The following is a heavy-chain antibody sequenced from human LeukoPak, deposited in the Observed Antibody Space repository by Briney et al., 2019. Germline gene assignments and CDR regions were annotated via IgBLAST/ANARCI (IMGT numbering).Heavy chain of an antibody. Sequence: PGGSLRLSCAASGFTFSAYWMSWVRQAPGKGLNWVANIKQDGSEKYYVDSVKGRFTISRDNAKNSLYLQMNSLRAEDTAVYYCATTASRGPQGAEYFQYWGQGTLVTVSS. V-gene: IGHV3-7*02. CDR1: GFTFSAYW. J-gene: IGHJ1*01. CDR2: IKQDGSEK. CDR3: ATTASRGPQGAEYFQY.